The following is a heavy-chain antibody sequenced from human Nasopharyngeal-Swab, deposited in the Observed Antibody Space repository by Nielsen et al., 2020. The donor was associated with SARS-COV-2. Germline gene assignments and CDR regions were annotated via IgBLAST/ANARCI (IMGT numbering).Heavy chain of an antibody. J-gene: IGHJ4*02. CDR2: IYHSGST. Sequence: SETLSLTCAVSGCSISSSNWWSWVRQPPGKGLEWIGEIYHSGSTNYNPSLKSRVTISVDKSKNQFSLKLSSVTAADTAVYYCARENYDSSGYYLADYWGQGTLVTVSS. CDR1: GCSISSSNW. V-gene: IGHV4-4*02. D-gene: IGHD3-22*01. CDR3: ARENYDSSGYYLADY.